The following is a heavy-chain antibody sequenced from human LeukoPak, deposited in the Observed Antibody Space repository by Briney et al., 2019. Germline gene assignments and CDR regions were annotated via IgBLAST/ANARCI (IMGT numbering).Heavy chain of an antibody. CDR2: ISSSSSYI. CDR1: GFTFSSYS. CDR3: AREGIALARANWFDP. J-gene: IGHJ5*02. V-gene: IGHV3-21*01. D-gene: IGHD3-3*02. Sequence: GGSLRLSCAASGFTFSSYSMNWVRQAPGKGLEWVSSISSSSSYIYYADSVKGRFTISRDNAKNSLYLQMNSLRAEDTAVYYCAREGIALARANWFDPWGQGTLVTVSS.